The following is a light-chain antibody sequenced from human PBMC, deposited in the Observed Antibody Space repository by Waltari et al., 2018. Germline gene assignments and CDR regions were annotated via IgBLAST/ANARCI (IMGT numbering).Light chain of an antibody. CDR1: QDISNY. Sequence: DIQMTQSPSSLSASVGDRVTITCQASQDISNYLNWYQQKPGKAPKLLIYDASNLETGVPSRFSGSGSGTDFTFTISSLQPEDIATYYCQQYDNLLIXFGQGTRLEIK. J-gene: IGKJ5*01. CDR2: DAS. CDR3: QQYDNLLIX. V-gene: IGKV1-33*01.